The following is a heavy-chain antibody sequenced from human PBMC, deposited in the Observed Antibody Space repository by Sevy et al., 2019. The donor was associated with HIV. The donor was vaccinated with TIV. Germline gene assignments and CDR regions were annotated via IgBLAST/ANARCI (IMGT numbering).Heavy chain of an antibody. J-gene: IGHJ5*02. Sequence: GGSLRLSCAASGFTFDDYTMHWVRQAPGKGLEWVSLISWDGGSTYYVDSVKGRFTISRDNSKNSLYLQMNSLRTEDTALYYCAKDSSGYHNWFDPWGQGTLVTVSS. CDR1: GFTFDDYT. V-gene: IGHV3-43*01. CDR2: ISWDGGST. D-gene: IGHD3-22*01. CDR3: AKDSSGYHNWFDP.